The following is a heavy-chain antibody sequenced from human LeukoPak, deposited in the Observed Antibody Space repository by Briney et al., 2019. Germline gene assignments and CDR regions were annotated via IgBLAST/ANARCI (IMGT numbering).Heavy chain of an antibody. J-gene: IGHJ4*02. Sequence: SETLSLTCTVSGGSISSYYWSWIRQPPGKGLEWIGYIYYSGSTNYNPSLKSRVTISVDTSKNQFSLKLSSVTAADTAVYYCARQMGGSYLPFDYWGQGTLVTVSS. CDR3: ARQMGGSYLPFDY. V-gene: IGHV4-59*08. D-gene: IGHD1-26*01. CDR2: IYYSGST. CDR1: GGSISSYY.